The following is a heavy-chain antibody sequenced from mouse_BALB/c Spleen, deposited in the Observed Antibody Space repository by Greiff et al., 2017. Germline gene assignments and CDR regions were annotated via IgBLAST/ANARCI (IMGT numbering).Heavy chain of an antibody. Sequence: QVQLQQSGPGLVAPSQSLSITCTVSGFSLTSYGVHWVRQPPGKGLEWLGVIWAGGSTNYNSALMSRLSISKDNSKSQVFLKMNSLQTDDTAMYYCARDPYYGSSYDAMDYWGQGTSVTVSS. CDR1: GFSLTSYG. D-gene: IGHD1-1*01. CDR2: IWAGGST. CDR3: ARDPYYGSSYDAMDY. J-gene: IGHJ4*01. V-gene: IGHV2-9*02.